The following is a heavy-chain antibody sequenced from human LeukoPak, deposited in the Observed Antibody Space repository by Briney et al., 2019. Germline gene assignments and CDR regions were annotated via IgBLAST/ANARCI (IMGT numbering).Heavy chain of an antibody. D-gene: IGHD6-13*01. CDR1: GFTFSGSA. CDR2: IRSKANNYAT. CDR3: ARTNTGRYSSSWPSFDY. V-gene: IGHV3-73*01. Sequence: GGSLRLSCAASGFTFSGSAMHWVRQASGKGLEWVGRIRSKANNYATEYAESVKGRFTISRDDSKNTAYLQMNSLRAEDTAVYYCARTNTGRYSSSWPSFDYWGQGTLVTVSS. J-gene: IGHJ4*02.